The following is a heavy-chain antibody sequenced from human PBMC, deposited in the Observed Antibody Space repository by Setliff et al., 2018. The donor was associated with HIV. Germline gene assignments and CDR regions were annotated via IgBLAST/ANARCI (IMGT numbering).Heavy chain of an antibody. J-gene: IGHJ4*02. CDR2: IWYDGSNK. V-gene: IGHV3-30*02. D-gene: IGHD3-22*01. CDR3: ATDPYYYDSSGHFDS. CDR1: GFTFKTDA. Sequence: GGSLRLSCAASGFTFKTDAMHWVRQAPGKGLEWVAFIWYDGSNKEYGDSVKGRFTISRDNARNSLYLQMNSLRAEDTAVYYCATDPYYYDSSGHFDSWGQGTLVTVSS.